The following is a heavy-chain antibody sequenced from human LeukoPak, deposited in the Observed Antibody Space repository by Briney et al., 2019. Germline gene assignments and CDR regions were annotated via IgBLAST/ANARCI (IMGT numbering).Heavy chain of an antibody. J-gene: IGHJ4*02. CDR2: IIPIFGTA. CDR3: ASNNDCRSPTCYAMLDY. V-gene: IGHV1-69*13. Sequence: SVKVSCKASGGTFSSYAISWVRQAPGQGLEWMGGIIPIFGTANYAQKFQGRATITADESTSTAYMELSSLRSEDTAVYYCASNNDCRSPTCYAMLDYWGQGTLVTVSS. D-gene: IGHD2-2*01. CDR1: GGTFSSYA.